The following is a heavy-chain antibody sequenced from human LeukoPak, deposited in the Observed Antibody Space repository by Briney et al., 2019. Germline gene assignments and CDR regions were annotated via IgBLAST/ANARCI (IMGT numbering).Heavy chain of an antibody. CDR1: GFAFSNAW. J-gene: IGHJ6*03. CDR2: IKSKTDGGTT. D-gene: IGHD5-18*01. CDR3: TTDLPSGTAMDYYYYYYMDV. V-gene: IGHV3-15*01. Sequence: GGSLRLSCAASGFAFSNAWMSWVRQAPGKGLEWVGRIKSKTDGGTTDYAAPVKGRFTISRDDSKNTLYLQMNSLKTGDTAVYYCTTDLPSGTAMDYYYYYYMDVWGKGTTVTVSS.